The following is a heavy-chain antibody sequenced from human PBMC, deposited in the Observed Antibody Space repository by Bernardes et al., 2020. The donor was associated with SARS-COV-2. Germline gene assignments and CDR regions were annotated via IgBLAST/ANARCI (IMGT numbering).Heavy chain of an antibody. J-gene: IGHJ4*02. CDR1: GFTFSSYA. Sequence: GGSLRLSCAASGFTFSSYAMSWVRQAPGKGLEWVSAISGSGGSTYYADSVKGRFTISRDNSKNTLYLQMNSLRAEDTAVYYCAKDLGIVATYPPPDLDYWGQGTLVTVSS. CDR3: AKDLGIVATYPPPDLDY. CDR2: ISGSGGST. V-gene: IGHV3-23*01. D-gene: IGHD5-12*01.